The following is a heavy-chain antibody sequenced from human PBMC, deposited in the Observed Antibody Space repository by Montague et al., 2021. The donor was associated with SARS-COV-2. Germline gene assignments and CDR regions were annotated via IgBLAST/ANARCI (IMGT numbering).Heavy chain of an antibody. CDR3: ASELADYGGFDY. Sequence: SLRLSCAASGFTFSSYAMHWVRQAPGEGLEGVAVISYDGSNKYYADSVKGRFTISRDNSKNTLYLQMNSLRAEDTAVYYCASELADYGGFDYWGQGTLVTVSS. CDR2: ISYDGSNK. J-gene: IGHJ4*02. D-gene: IGHD4-17*01. V-gene: IGHV3-30-3*01. CDR1: GFTFSSYA.